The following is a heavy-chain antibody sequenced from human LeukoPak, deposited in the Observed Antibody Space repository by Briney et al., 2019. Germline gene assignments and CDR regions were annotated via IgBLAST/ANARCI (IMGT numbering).Heavy chain of an antibody. V-gene: IGHV3-23*01. D-gene: IGHD6-13*01. CDR2: ISNNGGYT. J-gene: IGHJ4*02. CDR3: ARGAATGPTLGLDY. CDR1: GFTFSSSA. Sequence: GGSLRLSCAASGFTFSSSAMSWVRQAPGKGLEWVSAISNNGGYTYYADSVQGRFTISRDNSKSTLCLQMNSLRAEDTAVYYCARGAATGPTLGLDYWGQGTLVTVSS.